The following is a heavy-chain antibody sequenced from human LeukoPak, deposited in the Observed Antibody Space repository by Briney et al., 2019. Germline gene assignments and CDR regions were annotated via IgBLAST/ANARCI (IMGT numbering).Heavy chain of an antibody. D-gene: IGHD6-19*01. CDR1: GFSFGDYA. J-gene: IGHJ4*02. CDR3: AKEGPIAVANYFDY. V-gene: IGHV3-43*02. Sequence: GGSLRLSCAASGFSFGDYAMHWVRQAPGKGLEWVSLITGDGAGTYYADSVKGRFTISRDNSKNSLYLQMNGLRTQDTAFYYCAKEGPIAVANYFDYWGQGTLVTVSS. CDR2: ITGDGAGT.